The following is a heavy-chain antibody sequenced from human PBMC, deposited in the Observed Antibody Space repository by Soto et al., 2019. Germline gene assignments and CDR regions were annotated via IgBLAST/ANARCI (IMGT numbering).Heavy chain of an antibody. Sequence: QVQLVQSGAEVKKPGASVKVSCKASGYTFTSYGISWVRQAPGQGLEWMGWISAYNGNTNYAQKLQGRVTMTTDTSPSTAYMGLRSLRSADTAVYYCARVAAGTPYYYYGMDVWGQGTTVTVSS. CDR1: GYTFTSYG. D-gene: IGHD6-13*01. CDR3: ARVAAGTPYYYYGMDV. J-gene: IGHJ6*02. CDR2: ISAYNGNT. V-gene: IGHV1-18*01.